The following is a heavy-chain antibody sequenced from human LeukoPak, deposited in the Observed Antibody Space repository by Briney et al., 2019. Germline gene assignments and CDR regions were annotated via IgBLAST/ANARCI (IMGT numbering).Heavy chain of an antibody. V-gene: IGHV4-39*01. Sequence: SETLSLTCTVSGGSISSYYWSWIRQPPEKGLEWIGSIYYSGKTYYNPSLKSRVTISVDTSKSQFSLKLSSKTAADTAVYYCARLKEFQKIFDYWGQGTLVTVSS. J-gene: IGHJ4*02. CDR2: IYYSGKT. D-gene: IGHD2-21*01. CDR3: ARLKEFQKIFDY. CDR1: GGSISSYY.